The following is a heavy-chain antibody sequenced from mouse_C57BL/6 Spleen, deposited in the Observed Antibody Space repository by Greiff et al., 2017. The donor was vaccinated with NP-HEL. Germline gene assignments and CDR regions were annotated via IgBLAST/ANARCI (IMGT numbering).Heavy chain of an antibody. Sequence: EVQLQQSGPVLVKPGASVKMSCKASGYTFTDYYMNWVKQSHGKSLEWIGVINPYNGGTSYNQKFKGKATLTVDKSSSTAYMELNSLTSEDSAVYYCARWGYYDYDEDYYAMDYWGQGTSVTVSS. V-gene: IGHV1-19*01. CDR3: ARWGYYDYDEDYYAMDY. D-gene: IGHD2-4*01. CDR1: GYTFTDYY. J-gene: IGHJ4*01. CDR2: INPYNGGT.